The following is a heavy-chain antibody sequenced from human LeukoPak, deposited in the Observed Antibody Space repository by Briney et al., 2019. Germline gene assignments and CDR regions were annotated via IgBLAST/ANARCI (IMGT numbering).Heavy chain of an antibody. V-gene: IGHV1-69*13. Sequence: GASVKVSCKDSGGTFSSYAISWVRQAPGQGLEWMGGIIPIFGTANYAQKFQGRVTITADESTSTAYMELSSLRSEDTAVYYCARDPSFGDYFVYFDYWGQGTLVTVSS. CDR2: IIPIFGTA. D-gene: IGHD4-17*01. CDR1: GGTFSSYA. CDR3: ARDPSFGDYFVYFDY. J-gene: IGHJ4*02.